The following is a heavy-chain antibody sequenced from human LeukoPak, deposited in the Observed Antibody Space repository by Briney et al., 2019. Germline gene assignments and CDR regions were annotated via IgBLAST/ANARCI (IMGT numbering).Heavy chain of an antibody. CDR3: ARGWCSSTSCYRVDWFDP. V-gene: IGHV1-69*04. Sequence: ASVKVSCKASGGTFSSYAISWVRQAPGQGLEWMGRIIPIFGIANYAQKFQGRVTITADKSTSTAYMELSSLRSEDTAVYYCARGWCSSTSCYRVDWFDPWGQGTLVTVSS. J-gene: IGHJ5*02. CDR1: GGTFSSYA. CDR2: IIPIFGIA. D-gene: IGHD2-2*01.